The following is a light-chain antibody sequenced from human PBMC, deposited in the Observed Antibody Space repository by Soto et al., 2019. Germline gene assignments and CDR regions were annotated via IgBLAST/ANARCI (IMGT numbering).Light chain of an antibody. CDR1: QSDLYRPNNRNY. V-gene: IGKV4-1*01. J-gene: IGKJ4*01. CDR2: WAS. Sequence: DIVMTQSPDSLAVSLGDRATINCKSSQSDLYRPNNRNYLAWYQQKPGQPPKLLIYWASTRESGVPDRFSGSGSETDFTLTISSLQAEDVAVYFCQQYYSTPLTFGGGTKVEIK. CDR3: QQYYSTPLT.